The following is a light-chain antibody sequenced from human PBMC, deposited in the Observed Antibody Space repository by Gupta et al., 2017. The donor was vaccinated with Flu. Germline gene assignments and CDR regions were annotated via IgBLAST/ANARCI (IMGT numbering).Light chain of an antibody. CDR1: SSNVGGYNF. CDR2: DGI. V-gene: IGLV2-23*01. J-gene: IGLJ1*01. Sequence: QSALTQPASVSGSPGQSITISCSGTSSNVGGYNFVSWYQQHPGKAPIFFIYDGIKRPSGVSNRFSASYAGNTASLTISGLEAEDDADYYCCSYASSSTYVFGSGTKINGL. CDR3: CSYASSSTYV.